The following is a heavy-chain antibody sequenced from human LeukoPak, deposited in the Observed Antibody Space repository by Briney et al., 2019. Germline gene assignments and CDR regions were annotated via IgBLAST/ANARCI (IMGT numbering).Heavy chain of an antibody. D-gene: IGHD3-3*01. Sequence: PGGSLRLSCTASGFTFSTYAMSWVRQAPGKGLQWVSAISGSGGDTYYADSVKGRFTISRDNSKNTLYLQMSSLRAEDTAVYYCARDPSKGQRITIFGVVIPGGYQTPDAFDIWGQGTMVTVSS. CDR2: ISGSGGDT. V-gene: IGHV3-23*01. CDR1: GFTFSTYA. CDR3: ARDPSKGQRITIFGVVIPGGYQTPDAFDI. J-gene: IGHJ3*02.